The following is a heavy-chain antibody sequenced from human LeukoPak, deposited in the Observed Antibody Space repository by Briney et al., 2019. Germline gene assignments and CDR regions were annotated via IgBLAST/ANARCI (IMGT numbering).Heavy chain of an antibody. V-gene: IGHV1-2*06. J-gene: IGHJ4*02. Sequence: ASVKVSCTASGYTFTAFYMHWVRQAPGQGLEWMGRINPNSGGTKYAQKFQGRVTMTTDTSINTAYLELSRLRSDDTAVYYCARGYSSSWLDYWGQGTLVTVSS. CDR2: INPNSGGT. CDR1: GYTFTAFY. D-gene: IGHD6-13*01. CDR3: ARGYSSSWLDY.